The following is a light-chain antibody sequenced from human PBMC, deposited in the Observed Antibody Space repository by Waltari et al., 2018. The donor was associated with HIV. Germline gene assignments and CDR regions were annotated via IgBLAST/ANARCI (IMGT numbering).Light chain of an antibody. J-gene: IGLJ2*01. CDR2: EVN. Sequence: QSALTQPPSASGSPGQSVPISCTGTSSAVGRYDYVSWYQQHPGKAPKLLIFEVNKRPSGVPDRFSGSKSGNTASLTVSGLQAEDEAEYSCSSYAGINPVVFGGGTKLTVL. CDR3: SSYAGINPVV. CDR1: SSAVGRYDY. V-gene: IGLV2-8*01.